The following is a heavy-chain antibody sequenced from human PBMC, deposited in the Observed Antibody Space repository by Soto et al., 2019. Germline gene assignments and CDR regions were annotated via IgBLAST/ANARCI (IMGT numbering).Heavy chain of an antibody. CDR1: GFTFSSYA. V-gene: IGHV3-30-3*01. CDR3: AREVYFDP. J-gene: IGHJ5*02. Sequence: QVQLVESGGGVVQPGRSLRLSCAASGFTFSSYAMHWVRQAPGKGLEWVAVISYDGSNKYYAVSVKGRFTISSDNSKNTLYLQMNSLRAEDAAVYYCAREVYFDPWGQGTLVTVSS. D-gene: IGHD1-20*01. CDR2: ISYDGSNK.